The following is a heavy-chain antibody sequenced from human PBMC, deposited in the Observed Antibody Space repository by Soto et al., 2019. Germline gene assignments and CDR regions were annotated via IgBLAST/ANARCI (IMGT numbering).Heavy chain of an antibody. CDR2: INAGNGNT. CDR3: ASPGDQLLTYYYYYGMDV. D-gene: IGHD2-2*01. Sequence: GASVKVSCKASGYTFTSYAMHWVRQAPGQRLEWMGWINAGNGNTKYSQKFQGRVTITRDTSASTAYMELSSLRSEDTAVYYCASPGDQLLTYYYYYGMDVWGQGTTVTVSS. CDR1: GYTFTSYA. V-gene: IGHV1-3*01. J-gene: IGHJ6*02.